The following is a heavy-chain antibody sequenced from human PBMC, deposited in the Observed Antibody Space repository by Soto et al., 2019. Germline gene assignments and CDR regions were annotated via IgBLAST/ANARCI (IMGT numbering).Heavy chain of an antibody. Sequence: ASVKFSCRASGYTFTTYTIHWVRHAPEQRLEWMGWISAGDGDTKYSLKFQGRVTITRDTSATTSYMELNSMTSEDTAVYYCARDNSQNYGTPAASSWFHPWGQGTPVTVSS. D-gene: IGHD2-15*01. CDR3: ARDNSQNYGTPAASSWFHP. CDR2: ISAGDGDT. CDR1: GYTFTTYT. J-gene: IGHJ5*02. V-gene: IGHV1-3*01.